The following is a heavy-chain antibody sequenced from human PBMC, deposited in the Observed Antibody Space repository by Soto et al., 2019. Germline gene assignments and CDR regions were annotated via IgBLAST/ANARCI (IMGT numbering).Heavy chain of an antibody. Sequence: EVQLVESGGGLVQPGRSLRRSCAAPGFTFDNYAMHWVRQAPGKGLEWVSGISWNSNTIAYADSVKGRFTISRDNAKNSLYLQMNSLRAEDTAFYYCAKDTGPNWGQGTLVTVSS. V-gene: IGHV3-9*01. CDR3: AKDTGPN. CDR1: GFTFDNYA. CDR2: ISWNSNTI. J-gene: IGHJ4*02.